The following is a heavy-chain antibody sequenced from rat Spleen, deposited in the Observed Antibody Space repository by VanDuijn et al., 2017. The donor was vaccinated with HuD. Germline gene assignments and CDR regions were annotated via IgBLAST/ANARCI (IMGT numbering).Heavy chain of an antibody. J-gene: IGHJ2*01. V-gene: IGHV5-29*01. Sequence: EVQLVESGGGLVQPGRSLKLSCAASGFTFSNYGMHWIRQAPTKGLEWVATISSGGSTYYPDSVKGRFTISRDIAENTLYLQMNSVRSEDTATYYCTRNWDYWGQGVMVTVSS. CDR1: GFTFSNYG. D-gene: IGHD3-6*01. CDR3: TRNWDY. CDR2: ISSGGST.